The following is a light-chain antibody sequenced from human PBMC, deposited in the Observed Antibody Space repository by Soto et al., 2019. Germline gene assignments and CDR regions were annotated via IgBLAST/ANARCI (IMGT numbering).Light chain of an antibody. CDR3: QHYGTTPWT. Sequence: EIVMTQSPATLSMSPGERATLSCRASQSISSNLAWYQQKPGQAPRLLIYGASTRATGIPDRFSGSGSGTDFTLTISRLEPEDFAVYYCQHYGTTPWTFGQGTKVGIK. V-gene: IGKV3-20*01. CDR1: QSISSN. CDR2: GAS. J-gene: IGKJ1*01.